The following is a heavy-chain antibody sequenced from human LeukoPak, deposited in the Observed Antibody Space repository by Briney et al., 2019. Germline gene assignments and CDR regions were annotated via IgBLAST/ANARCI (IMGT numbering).Heavy chain of an antibody. Sequence: GGSLRLSCAASGFPVSNNYMSWVRRAPGKGLEWVSVIYSAGYIYYADSVEGRFTIPRDNSKNTLYLQMNNLRAEDTAVYYCARAPFGNNWYFDYWGQGTLVTVSS. D-gene: IGHD1-1*01. V-gene: IGHV3-53*01. CDR3: ARAPFGNNWYFDY. CDR2: IYSAGYI. CDR1: GFPVSNNY. J-gene: IGHJ4*02.